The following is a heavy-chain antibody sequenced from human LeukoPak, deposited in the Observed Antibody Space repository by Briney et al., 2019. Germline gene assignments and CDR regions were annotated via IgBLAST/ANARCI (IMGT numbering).Heavy chain of an antibody. CDR3: ARDRPWSYCSSTSCLNKRLFDY. Sequence: PAASVKVSCKASGGTFSSYAISWVRQAPGQGLEWMGRIIPILGIANYAQKFQGRVTITADKSTSTAYMELSSLRSEDTAVYYCARDRPWSYCSSTSCLNKRLFDYWGQGTLVTVSS. V-gene: IGHV1-69*04. CDR2: IIPILGIA. CDR1: GGTFSSYA. J-gene: IGHJ4*02. D-gene: IGHD2-2*01.